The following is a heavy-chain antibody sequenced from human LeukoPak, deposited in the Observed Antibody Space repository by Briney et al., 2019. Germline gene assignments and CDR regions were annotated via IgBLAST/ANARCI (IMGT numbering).Heavy chain of an antibody. CDR2: INHGGST. J-gene: IGHJ4*02. Sequence: SETLSLTCAVYGGSFSGYYWSWIRQPPGKGLEWIGEINHGGSTKYDPSLKSRVTISVDTSKNQFSLKLTSVTAADTAVYYCARHDSSGYYRPLDYWGQGTLVTVSS. CDR1: GGSFSGYY. V-gene: IGHV4-34*01. CDR3: ARHDSSGYYRPLDY. D-gene: IGHD3-22*01.